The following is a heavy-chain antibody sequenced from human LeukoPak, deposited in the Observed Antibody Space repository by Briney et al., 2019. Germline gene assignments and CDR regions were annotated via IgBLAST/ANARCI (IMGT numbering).Heavy chain of an antibody. Sequence: GWSLRLSCAASGFTFSGYEMNWVRQAPGKGREWVSYISRSGRTIYDAESVKGRFTISRDNAKNSLYLQMNSLRAEDTAVYYCARVYSGSWYFDLWGRGTLVTVSS. D-gene: IGHD5-12*01. J-gene: IGHJ2*01. CDR3: ARVYSGSWYFDL. CDR1: GFTFSGYE. V-gene: IGHV3-48*03. CDR2: ISRSGRTI.